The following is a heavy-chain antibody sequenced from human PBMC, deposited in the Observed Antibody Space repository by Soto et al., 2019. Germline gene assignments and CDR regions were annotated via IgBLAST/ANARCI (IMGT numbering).Heavy chain of an antibody. J-gene: IGHJ4*02. CDR2: IYYSGST. D-gene: IGHD5-12*01. CDR3: ARGWGDGYNSVYFDY. V-gene: IGHV4-31*03. CDR1: GGSISSGGYY. Sequence: SETLSLTCTVSGGSISSGGYYWSWIRQHPGKGLEWIGYIYYSGSTYYNPSLKSRVTISVDTSKNQFSLKLSSVTAADTAVSYCARGWGDGYNSVYFDYWGQGTLVTVSS.